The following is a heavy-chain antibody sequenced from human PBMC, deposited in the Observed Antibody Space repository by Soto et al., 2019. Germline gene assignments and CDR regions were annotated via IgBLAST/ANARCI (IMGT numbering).Heavy chain of an antibody. J-gene: IGHJ3*02. V-gene: IGHV3-9*01. Sequence: GGSLRLSCAASGFTFDDYAMHWVRQAPGKGLEWVSGISWNSGSIGYADSVKGRFTISRDNAKNSLYLQMNSLRAEDTALYYCAKDSGTGVVVVGRDAFDIWGQGTMVTVSS. CDR1: GFTFDDYA. CDR3: AKDSGTGVVVVGRDAFDI. D-gene: IGHD2-15*01. CDR2: ISWNSGSI.